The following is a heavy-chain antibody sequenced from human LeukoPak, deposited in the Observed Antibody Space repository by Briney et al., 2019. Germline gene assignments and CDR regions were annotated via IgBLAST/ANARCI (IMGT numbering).Heavy chain of an antibody. D-gene: IGHD5-18*01. J-gene: IGHJ4*02. V-gene: IGHV3-30*02. CDR1: GFTFSDYG. Sequence: PGGSLRLSCAASGFTFSDYGMHWVRQAPGKGLEWVAFIRYDGSNEYYADSVKGRFTISRDNSKYTLFLQMNSLRAEDTAVYHCVKTKGYTFDYWGQGTLVTVSA. CDR3: VKTKGYTFDY. CDR2: IRYDGSNE.